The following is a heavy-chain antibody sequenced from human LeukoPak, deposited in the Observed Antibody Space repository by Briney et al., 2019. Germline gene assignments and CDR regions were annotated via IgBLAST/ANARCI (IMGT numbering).Heavy chain of an antibody. D-gene: IGHD2-15*01. Sequence: GGSLRLSCAASGFIFSSYAMSRVRQAPGMGLESVSAISGSGSSTYYADSVKGRFTISRDNSRNTLNLQMNSLRAEDTAVYYCAKQSGSSCYLPDDYWGQGTLVTVSS. CDR2: ISGSGSST. CDR1: GFIFSSYA. CDR3: AKQSGSSCYLPDDY. V-gene: IGHV3-23*01. J-gene: IGHJ4*02.